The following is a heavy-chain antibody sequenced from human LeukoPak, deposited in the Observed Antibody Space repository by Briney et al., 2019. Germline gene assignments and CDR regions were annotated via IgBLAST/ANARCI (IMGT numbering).Heavy chain of an antibody. CDR3: TRDTGCSDGTCYSFYDS. CDR1: GFTFSTYW. D-gene: IGHD2-15*01. Sequence: GGSLRLSCAASGFTFSTYWMTWVRQAPGKGLEWVANIKEDGSEKYYVDSVKGRFTISRDNAKNSLYLQMNTLRAEDTAVYYCTRDTGCSDGTCYSFYDSWGQGTLVTVSS. CDR2: IKEDGSEK. V-gene: IGHV3-7*01. J-gene: IGHJ4*02.